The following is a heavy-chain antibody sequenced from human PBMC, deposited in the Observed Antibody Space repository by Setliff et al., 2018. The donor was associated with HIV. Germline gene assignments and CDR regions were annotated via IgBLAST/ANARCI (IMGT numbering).Heavy chain of an antibody. CDR1: GFTFSDHY. V-gene: IGHV3-72*01. D-gene: IGHD5-18*01. CDR3: ARESGGARGYSYGFVDY. J-gene: IGHJ4*02. Sequence: GGSLRLSCAASGFTFSDHYMDWVRQAPGKGLEWVGRIRTKANSYTTEYAASVKGRFTISRDNAKNSLYLQMNSLRAEDTAVYYCARESGGARGYSYGFVDYWGQGTLVTVSS. CDR2: IRTKANSYTT.